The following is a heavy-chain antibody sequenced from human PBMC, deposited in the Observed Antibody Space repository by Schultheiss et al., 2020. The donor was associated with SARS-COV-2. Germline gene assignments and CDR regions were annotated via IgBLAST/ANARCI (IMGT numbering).Heavy chain of an antibody. CDR2: IYHSGST. D-gene: IGHD3-9*01. J-gene: IGHJ4*02. CDR3: ARDPHYYDILTGYSYYFDY. V-gene: IGHV4-30-2*01. Sequence: SETLSLTCTVSGGSISSGDYYWSWIRQPPGKGLEWIGYIYHSGSTYYNPSLKSRVTISVDRSKNQFSLKLSSVTAADTAVYYCARDPHYYDILTGYSYYFDYWGQGTLVTVSS. CDR1: GGSISSGDYY.